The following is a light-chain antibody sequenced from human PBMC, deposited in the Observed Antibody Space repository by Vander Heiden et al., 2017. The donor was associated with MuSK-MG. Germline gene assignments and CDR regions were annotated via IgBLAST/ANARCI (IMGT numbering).Light chain of an antibody. Sequence: IQMTQSPSSLSASVGDRVTITCQASQDISNYLNWYQQKPGKAPKLLLYDASNLETGVPSRFSGSGSGTDFTFTIRSLQPEDIATYYCQQYDNLGRTFGQGTKVEIK. CDR1: QDISNY. V-gene: IGKV1-33*01. J-gene: IGKJ1*01. CDR3: QQYDNLGRT. CDR2: DAS.